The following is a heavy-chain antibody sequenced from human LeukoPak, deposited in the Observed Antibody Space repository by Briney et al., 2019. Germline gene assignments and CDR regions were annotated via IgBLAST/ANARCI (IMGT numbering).Heavy chain of an antibody. V-gene: IGHV3-48*01. CDR2: ISSSSSTI. CDR3: ARERSYDILTGYYYYFDY. Sequence: GGSLRLSCAASGFTFSSYSMNWVRQAPGKGLEWVSYISSSSSTIYYADSVKGRFTISRDNSKNTLYLQMNSLRAEDTAVYYCARERSYDILTGYYYYFDYWGQGTLVTVSS. CDR1: GFTFSSYS. D-gene: IGHD3-9*01. J-gene: IGHJ4*02.